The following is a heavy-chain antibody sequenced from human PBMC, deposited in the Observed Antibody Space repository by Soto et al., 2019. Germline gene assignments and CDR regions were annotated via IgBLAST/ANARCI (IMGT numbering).Heavy chain of an antibody. CDR2: INPSGGST. CDR1: GYTFTSYY. V-gene: IGHV1-46*01. Sequence: ASVKVSCKASGYTFTSYYMHWVRQAPGQGLEWMAKINPSGGSTSYAQKFQGRVTMTRDTSTSTVYMELSSLRSEDTAVYYCARDYFMYYDSSARISWFDPWGQGTLVTVSS. D-gene: IGHD3-22*01. J-gene: IGHJ5*02. CDR3: ARDYFMYYDSSARISWFDP.